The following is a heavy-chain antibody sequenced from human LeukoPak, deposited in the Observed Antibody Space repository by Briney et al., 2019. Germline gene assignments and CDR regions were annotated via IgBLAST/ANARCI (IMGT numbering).Heavy chain of an antibody. D-gene: IGHD6-19*01. Sequence: PSETLSLTCTVSGGSISRDTYYCAWIRQSPGRGLEWLGSVYYSGRTDYNPSLKSRVTIFVDTSKNQFSLKLSSVTAADTAVYYCARVDPPPGSGWYILDYWGQGTLVTVSS. J-gene: IGHJ4*02. V-gene: IGHV4-39*07. CDR3: ARVDPPPGSGWYILDY. CDR2: VYYSGRT. CDR1: GGSISRDTYY.